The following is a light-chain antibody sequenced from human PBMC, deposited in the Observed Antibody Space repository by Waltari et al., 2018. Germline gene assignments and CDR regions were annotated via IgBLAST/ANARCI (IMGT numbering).Light chain of an antibody. J-gene: IGLJ2*01. CDR3: QSYDSSLSASV. CDR2: GTH. CDR1: NSNIGAGYD. V-gene: IGLV1-40*01. Sequence: QSVLTQPPSLSGAPGQRVTISCTGSNSNIGAGYDVHWYQQFPGRAPKLLIYGTHKRPSGVPDRFSGSRSGTSASLAISGLQAEDEADFYCQSYDSSLSASVFGGGTKLTVL.